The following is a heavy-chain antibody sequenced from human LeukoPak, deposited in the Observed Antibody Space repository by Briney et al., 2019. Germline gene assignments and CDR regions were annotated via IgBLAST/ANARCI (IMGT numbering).Heavy chain of an antibody. V-gene: IGHV4-59*08. Sequence: SETLSLSYTVSGGSISSYYWRWIRQPPGKGLEWIGYIYYSGSTNYNPSLKSRVTISVDTSKNQFSLNLNSVTASDTAVYYCARQKILDDNYDSSGYYVDQWGQGSLVTVSS. CDR3: ARQKILDDNYDSSGYYVDQ. CDR2: IYYSGST. D-gene: IGHD3-22*01. J-gene: IGHJ4*02. CDR1: GGSISSYY.